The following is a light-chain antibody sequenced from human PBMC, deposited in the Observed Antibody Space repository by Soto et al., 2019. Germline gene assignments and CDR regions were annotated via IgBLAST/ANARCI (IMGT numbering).Light chain of an antibody. CDR2: DAS. J-gene: IGKJ4*01. Sequence: IPMTQSPSTLTASVGGSVTITCRASQSISIWLGWYQPKPGQAPKLLIYDASSLESGVPSRFSGSGSGTEFTLTISSLQPDDFATYYCQQYNSYPLTFGGGTKVDIK. CDR3: QQYNSYPLT. V-gene: IGKV1-5*01. CDR1: QSISIW.